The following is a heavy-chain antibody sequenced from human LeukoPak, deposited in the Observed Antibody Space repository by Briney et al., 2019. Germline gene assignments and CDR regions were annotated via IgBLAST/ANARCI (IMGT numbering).Heavy chain of an antibody. J-gene: IGHJ4*02. CDR3: ARDLNCGGDCFPDY. V-gene: IGHV1-69*04. CDR2: IIPILGIA. CDR1: GGTFSSYA. Sequence: EASVKVSCKASGGTFSSYAISWVRQAPGQGLEWMGRIIPILGIANYAQKFQGRVTITADKSTSTAYMELSSLGSEDTAVYYCARDLNCGGDCFPDYWGQGTLVTVSS. D-gene: IGHD2-21*02.